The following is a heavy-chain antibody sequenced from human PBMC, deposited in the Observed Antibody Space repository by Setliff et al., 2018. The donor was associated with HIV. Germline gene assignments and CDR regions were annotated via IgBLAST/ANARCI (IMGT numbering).Heavy chain of an antibody. CDR1: GAPIDDASYF. V-gene: IGHV4-39*01. D-gene: IGHD2-2*01. CDR2: IYYSGST. Sequence: VTLSLTCSVSGAPIDDASYFWGWIRQPPGKGLEWIGTIYYSGSTYFNPSLKSRLTISVDTSKNQFSLKLSSVTAADTAVYYCARTRDCSSSSCPGTHHYYYMDVWGKGTTVTVSS. CDR3: ARTRDCSSSSCPGTHHYYYMDV. J-gene: IGHJ6*03.